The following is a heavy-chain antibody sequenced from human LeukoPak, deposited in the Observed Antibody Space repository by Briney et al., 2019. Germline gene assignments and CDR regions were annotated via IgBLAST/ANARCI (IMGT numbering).Heavy chain of an antibody. D-gene: IGHD3-22*01. V-gene: IGHV3-20*04. CDR2: INWNGGST. CDR3: AGDPSGYYDSSGYASFFDY. CDR1: GFTFDDYG. J-gene: IGHJ4*02. Sequence: GSLRLSCAASGFTFDDYGMSWVRQAPGKGLEWVSGINWNGGSTGYADSVKGRFTISRDNAKNSLYLQMNSLRAEDTALYYCAGDPSGYYDSSGYASFFDYWGQGTLVTVSS.